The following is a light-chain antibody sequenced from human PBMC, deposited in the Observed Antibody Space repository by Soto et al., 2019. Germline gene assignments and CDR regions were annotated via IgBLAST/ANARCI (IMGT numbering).Light chain of an antibody. CDR2: DAS. V-gene: IGKV1-5*01. Sequence: DIQMTQSPSTLSASVGDRVTITCRASQSISSWLAWYQQKPGKAPKLLIYDASSLESGVPSRFSGSGSGTEFXLTISSLQPDDFATYYCQQYNSYSLTFGGGTKVEIK. CDR3: QQYNSYSLT. CDR1: QSISSW. J-gene: IGKJ4*01.